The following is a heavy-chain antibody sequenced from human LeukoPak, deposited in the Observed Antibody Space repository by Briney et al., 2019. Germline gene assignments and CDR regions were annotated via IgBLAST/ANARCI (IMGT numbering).Heavy chain of an antibody. V-gene: IGHV3-33*06. CDR2: IWYDGSNK. CDR3: AKDRDTAMEIDY. D-gene: IGHD5-18*01. J-gene: IGHJ4*02. Sequence: PGRSLRLSCAASGFTFSNYGMHWVRQAPGKGLEWVAVIWYDGSNKYYADSVKGRFTISRDNSKNTLYLQMKSLRAEDTAVYYFAKDRDTAMEIDYWGQGTLVTVSS. CDR1: GFTFSNYG.